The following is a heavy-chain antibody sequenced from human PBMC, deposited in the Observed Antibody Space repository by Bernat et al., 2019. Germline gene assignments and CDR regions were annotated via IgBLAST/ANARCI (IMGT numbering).Heavy chain of an antibody. CDR1: GFTFSSYA. CDR2: ISGSGGST. CDR3: TTDSYYGGMATIFVDY. Sequence: EVQLLESGGGLVQPGGSLRLSCAASGFTFSSYAMSWVRQAPGKGLEWVSAISGSGGSTYYADSVKGRFTISRDNSKNTLYLQMNSLKTEDTAVYYCTTDSYYGGMATIFVDYWGQGTLVTVSS. V-gene: IGHV3-23*01. J-gene: IGHJ4*02. D-gene: IGHD5-24*01.